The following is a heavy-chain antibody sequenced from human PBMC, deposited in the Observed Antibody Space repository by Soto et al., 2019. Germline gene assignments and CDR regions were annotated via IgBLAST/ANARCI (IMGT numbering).Heavy chain of an antibody. CDR1: GYTFSKYG. CDR2: ISTYDGET. V-gene: IGHV1-18*01. J-gene: IGHJ4*02. Sequence: ASVKVSCKTSGYTFSKYGITWVRQAPGQGLEWMGWISTYDGETHYAQKVRGRVTLTTDTPTSTAYMDLRSLRSDDTAVYYCARALLHSVVVPDFDYWGQGTLVTVSS. D-gene: IGHD2-21*01. CDR3: ARALLHSVVVPDFDY.